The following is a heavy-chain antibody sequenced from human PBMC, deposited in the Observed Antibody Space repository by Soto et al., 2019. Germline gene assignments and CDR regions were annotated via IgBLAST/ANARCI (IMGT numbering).Heavy chain of an antibody. J-gene: IGHJ3*02. D-gene: IGHD3-3*01. Sequence: EVQLLESGGGLVQPGGSLRLSCAASGFTFSSYAMSWVRQAPGKGLEWVSAISGSGGSTYYADSVKGRFTISRDNSKNTLYLQMNSLRAEDTAVYYCAKAPGDLEWFDDAFDIWGQGTMVTVSS. CDR1: GFTFSSYA. V-gene: IGHV3-23*01. CDR3: AKAPGDLEWFDDAFDI. CDR2: ISGSGGST.